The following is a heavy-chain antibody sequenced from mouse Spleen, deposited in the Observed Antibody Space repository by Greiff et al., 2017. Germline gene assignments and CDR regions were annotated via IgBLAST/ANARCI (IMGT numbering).Heavy chain of an antibody. V-gene: IGHV3-6*01. Sequence: EVKLQESGPGLVKPSQSLSLTCSVTGYSITSGYYWNWIRQFPGNKLEWMGYISYDGSNNYNPSLKNRISITRDTSKNQFFLKLNSVTTEDTATYYCASGAPDAMDYWGQGTSVTVSS. J-gene: IGHJ4*01. CDR1: GYSITSGYY. CDR3: ASGAPDAMDY. CDR2: ISYDGSN.